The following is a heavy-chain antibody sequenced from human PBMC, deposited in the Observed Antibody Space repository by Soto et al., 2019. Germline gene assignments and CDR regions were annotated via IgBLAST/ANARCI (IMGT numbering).Heavy chain of an antibody. CDR2: ISHDGSHK. D-gene: IGHD5-18*01. Sequence: QVQLVESGGGVVQPGRSLRLSCAASGFTFSSYGMHWVRQAPGMGLEWVAVISHDGSHKYYVDSVRGRFTISRDNSKHTRYLQMNSVSTEDTAVYYCAKADTAMVLPGDFRVDYWGQGTLVTVSS. CDR1: GFTFSSYG. V-gene: IGHV3-30*18. J-gene: IGHJ4*02. CDR3: AKADTAMVLPGDFRVDY.